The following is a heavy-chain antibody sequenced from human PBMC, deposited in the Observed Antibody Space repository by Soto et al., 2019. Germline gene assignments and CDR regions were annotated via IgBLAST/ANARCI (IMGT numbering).Heavy chain of an antibody. Sequence: QVQLVESGGGVVQPGRSLRLSCAASGFTFSTHAMHWVRQAPGKGLEWVAIISYDGRGKYYTDSVKGRLTISRDNSRNTLYLQVNSLRPEDTAVYYCATMKEPAEAIGYFDQWGQGTLVTVSS. J-gene: IGHJ4*02. V-gene: IGHV3-30*04. CDR3: ATMKEPAEAIGYFDQ. CDR1: GFTFSTHA. D-gene: IGHD2-2*01. CDR2: ISYDGRGK.